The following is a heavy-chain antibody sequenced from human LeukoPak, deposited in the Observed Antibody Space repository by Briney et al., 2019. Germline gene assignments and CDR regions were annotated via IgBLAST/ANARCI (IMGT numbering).Heavy chain of an antibody. CDR3: ARDRGSGAFDH. CDR2: ISGSDGGT. Sequence: GGSLRLACGASGFTFGSAAMAWVRQAPGKGLEWVSGISGSDGGTYYADSVKGRFTISRDNSKNTLYLQMTSLRVEDTAIYYCARDRGSGAFDHWGQGTLVTVSS. D-gene: IGHD2-8*02. V-gene: IGHV3-23*01. CDR1: GFTFGSAA. J-gene: IGHJ4*02.